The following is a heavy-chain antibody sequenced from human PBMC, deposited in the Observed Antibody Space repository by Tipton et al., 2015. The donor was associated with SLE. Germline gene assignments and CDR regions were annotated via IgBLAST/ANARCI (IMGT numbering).Heavy chain of an antibody. CDR3: ARDLYGWGDF. D-gene: IGHD6-19*01. CDR1: GFTFTGSS. CDR2: VGKKADNYAT. J-gene: IGHJ4*02. V-gene: IGHV3-73*01. Sequence: SLRLSCAASGFTFTGSSMHWVRQASGKGLEWVGRVGKKADNYATSYAASVKGRFTISRDDSKNTTYLQMNSLRAEDTALYYCARDLYGWGDFWGQGILVTVSS.